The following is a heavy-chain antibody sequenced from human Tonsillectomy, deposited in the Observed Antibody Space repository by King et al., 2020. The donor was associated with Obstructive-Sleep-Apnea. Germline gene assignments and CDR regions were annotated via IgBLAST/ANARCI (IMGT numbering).Heavy chain of an antibody. J-gene: IGHJ4*02. CDR3: ASRASFGELLGY. D-gene: IGHD3-10*01. V-gene: IGHV1-2*02. CDR1: AYSFRGDY. Sequence: QLVQSGAEVKKPGASVKVSCKASAYSFRGDYMHWVRQAPGQGLEWMGRINPHSGVTNYAQKFQGRVAMTRDTSISTAYLELSRLRSDDTAVYYCASRASFGELLGYWGQGTLVTVSS. CDR2: INPHSGVT.